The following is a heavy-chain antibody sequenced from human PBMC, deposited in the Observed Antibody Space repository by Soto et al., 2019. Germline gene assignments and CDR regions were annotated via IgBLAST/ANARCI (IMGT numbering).Heavy chain of an antibody. D-gene: IGHD6-19*01. CDR1: GGSVSSESHY. J-gene: IGHJ4*02. Sequence: SETLSLTCTVSGGSVSSESHYWSWIRQTPGKGLEWIGYVTHSGTAYSIPSLNGRLTLSVDSSQTQFSLKLTSVTAADSAFYYCARIHWAQSSLDYWGRGILVTGSS. CDR2: VTHSGTA. V-gene: IGHV4-30-2*01. CDR3: ARIHWAQSSLDY.